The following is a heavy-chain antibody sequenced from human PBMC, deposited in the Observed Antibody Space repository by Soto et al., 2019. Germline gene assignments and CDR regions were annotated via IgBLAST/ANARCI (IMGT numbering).Heavy chain of an antibody. Sequence: GSLRLSCAASGFTFSSYAMSWVRQAPGKGLEWVSAISGSGGSTYYADSVKGRFTISRDNSKNTLYLQMNSLRAEDTAVYYCAKGGGAAADTNLPPDYYYYYGMDVWGQGTTVTVSS. V-gene: IGHV3-23*01. CDR3: AKGGGAAADTNLPPDYYYYYGMDV. J-gene: IGHJ6*02. CDR1: GFTFSSYA. CDR2: ISGSGGST. D-gene: IGHD6-13*01.